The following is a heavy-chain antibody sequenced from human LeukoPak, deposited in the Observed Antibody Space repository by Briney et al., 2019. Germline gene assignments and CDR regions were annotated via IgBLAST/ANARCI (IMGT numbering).Heavy chain of an antibody. CDR2: INPNSGGT. J-gene: IGHJ3*02. CDR3: ASVITWAFDI. D-gene: IGHD3-22*01. CDR1: GYSFTSYY. Sequence: ASVKVSCKASGYSFTSYYIHWVRLAPGQGLEWMGWINPNSGGTNYAQKFQGRVTMTRDTSISTAYMELSRLRSDDTAVYYCASVITWAFDIWGQGTMVTVSS. V-gene: IGHV1-2*02.